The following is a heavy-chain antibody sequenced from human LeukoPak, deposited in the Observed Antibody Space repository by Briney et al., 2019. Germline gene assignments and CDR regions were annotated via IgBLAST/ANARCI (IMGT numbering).Heavy chain of an antibody. J-gene: IGHJ6*02. D-gene: IGHD4-11*01. V-gene: IGHV1-18*01. CDR2: ISAHNGNT. Sequence: GASVKVSCKASGYTFTSYGISWVRQAPGQGLEWMGWISAHNGNTNYAQKLQGRVTMTTDTSTSTAYMELRSLRSDDTAVYYCARDRNGYSNSIYYYYGMDVWGQGTTVTVSS. CDR1: GYTFTSYG. CDR3: ARDRNGYSNSIYYYYGMDV.